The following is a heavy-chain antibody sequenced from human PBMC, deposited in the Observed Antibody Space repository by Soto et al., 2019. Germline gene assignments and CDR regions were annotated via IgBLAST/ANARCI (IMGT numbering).Heavy chain of an antibody. J-gene: IGHJ2*01. CDR3: ARPFQSWPGGWYFDL. V-gene: IGHV1-69*01. D-gene: IGHD3-16*01. CDR2: IIPIFGTA. Sequence: QVQLVQSGAEVKKPGSSVKVSCKASGGTFSSYSINWVRQAPGQGLEWMGGIIPIFGTANSAQKFQGRVTLTADESTSPAHMELNSLRNEDTAVYYCARPFQSWPGGWYFDLWGRGTLVTVSS. CDR1: GGTFSSYS.